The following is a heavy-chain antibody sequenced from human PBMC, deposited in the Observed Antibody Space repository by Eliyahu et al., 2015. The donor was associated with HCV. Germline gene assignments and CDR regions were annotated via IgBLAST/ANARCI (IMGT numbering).Heavy chain of an antibody. CDR1: XFIXSRXG. V-gene: IGHV3-30*18. J-gene: IGHJ4*02. Sequence: QVQLVESGGGVVQPGKSVRLSCAASXFIXSRXGMHWVRQAPGKGLEWLAVISSDGGNRFYADSVKGRITISRDNSKNTLYVQMNSLRPEDTAVYFCAKAHESSGYYYVWGDSWGQGTLVTVSS. CDR2: ISSDGGNR. CDR3: AKAHESSGYYYVWGDS. D-gene: IGHD3-22*01.